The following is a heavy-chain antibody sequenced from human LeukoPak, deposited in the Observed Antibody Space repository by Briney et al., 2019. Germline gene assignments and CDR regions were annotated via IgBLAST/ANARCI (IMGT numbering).Heavy chain of an antibody. CDR3: ASSMVRGVIARYFDY. V-gene: IGHV3-30*03. Sequence: PGRSLRLSCAASGFTLSSYGMHWVRQAPGKGLGLVAVISYDGSNKYYADSVKGRFTISRDNSKNTLYLQMNSLRAEDTAVYHFASSMVRGVIARYFDYWGQGTLVSVSS. CDR2: ISYDGSNK. CDR1: GFTLSSYG. D-gene: IGHD3-10*01. J-gene: IGHJ4*02.